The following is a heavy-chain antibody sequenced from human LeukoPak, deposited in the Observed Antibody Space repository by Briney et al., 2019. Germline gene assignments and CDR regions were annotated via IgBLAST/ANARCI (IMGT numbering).Heavy chain of an antibody. CDR2: INHSGST. CDR3: ARGVNCGGDCYPYYYYYYGMDV. D-gene: IGHD2-21*02. Sequence: PSQTLSLTCTVSGGSISSGGYYWSWIRQPPGKGLEWIGEINHSGSTNYNPSLKSRVTISVDTSKNQFSLKLSSVTAADTAVYYCARGVNCGGDCYPYYYYYYGMDVWGQGTTVTVSS. J-gene: IGHJ6*02. CDR1: GGSISSGGYY. V-gene: IGHV4-30-2*01.